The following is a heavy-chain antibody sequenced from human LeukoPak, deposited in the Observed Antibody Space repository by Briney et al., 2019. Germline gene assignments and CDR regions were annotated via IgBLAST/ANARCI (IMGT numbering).Heavy chain of an antibody. V-gene: IGHV4-39*01. J-gene: IGHJ3*02. Sequence: SETLSLTCTVSRGSVSNNNFYWGWIRQSPGKGLEWIGIIYYSGITYYNPSLKSRVIMAVDTSKDQFSLQLNSVSAADTAVYYCARLWSSFDGFDIWGQGTMVTVSS. CDR1: RGSVSNNNFY. CDR2: IYYSGIT. CDR3: ARLWSSFDGFDI. D-gene: IGHD3-3*01.